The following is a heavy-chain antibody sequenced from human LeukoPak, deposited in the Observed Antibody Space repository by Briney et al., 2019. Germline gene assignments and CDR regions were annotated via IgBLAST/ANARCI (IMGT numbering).Heavy chain of an antibody. CDR2: ISGSGTTI. CDR1: GFTFSSFE. D-gene: IGHD3-16*01. CDR3: VSAYGGLLDY. V-gene: IGHV3-48*03. J-gene: IGHJ4*02. Sequence: PGGSLRLSCAASGFTFSSFEMNWVRQAPGKGLEWVSYISGSGTTIYYADSVRGRFTISRDNAKKSLYLRMNSLGAEDTAIYYCVSAYGGLLDYWGQGNLVTVSS.